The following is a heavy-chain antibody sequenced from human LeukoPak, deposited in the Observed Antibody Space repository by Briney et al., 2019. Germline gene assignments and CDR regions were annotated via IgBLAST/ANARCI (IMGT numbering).Heavy chain of an antibody. CDR3: TADITMTLDYYYYYMDV. CDR1: GFTFSNAW. CDR2: IKRRTDGGTT. Sequence: GGSLRLSCAASGFTFSNAWMSWVRQAPGKGLEWVGRIKRRTDGGTTDYAARVKGRFTISRDDSKNTLYLQMNSLKTEDTAVYYCTADITMTLDYYYYYMDVWGKGTTVTVSS. J-gene: IGHJ6*03. V-gene: IGHV3-15*01. D-gene: IGHD3-22*01.